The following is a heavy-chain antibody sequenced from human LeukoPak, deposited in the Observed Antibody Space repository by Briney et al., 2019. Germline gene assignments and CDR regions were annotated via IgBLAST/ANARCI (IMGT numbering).Heavy chain of an antibody. J-gene: IGHJ4*02. Sequence: PGGSLRLSCAASGFTVSSNYMSWVRQAPGKGLEWVSVIYSGGTIYYADSVKGRFTISRDLSKNVLYLQMNSLRAEDTAVYYCARGLISRDGYNSFYFDYWGQGTLVTVSS. CDR3: ARGLISRDGYNSFYFDY. CDR2: IYSGGTI. V-gene: IGHV3-66*01. D-gene: IGHD5-24*01. CDR1: GFTVSSNY.